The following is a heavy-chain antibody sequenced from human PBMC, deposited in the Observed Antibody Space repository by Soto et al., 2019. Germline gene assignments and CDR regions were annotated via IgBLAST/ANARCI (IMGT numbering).Heavy chain of an antibody. CDR1: GYTFTSHT. Sequence: QVQLVQSGTEVKKPGASVKISCKASGYTFTSHTVHWVRQAPGQRLEWMAWINVNNDNTKYSHKFQGRVTLTIDTSASTVYMNLSSLRSEHTPVYYCARRSFTAVDYWGQGTLVSVSS. V-gene: IGHV1-3*01. J-gene: IGHJ4*02. CDR2: INVNNDNT. CDR3: ARRSFTAVDY. D-gene: IGHD5-18*01.